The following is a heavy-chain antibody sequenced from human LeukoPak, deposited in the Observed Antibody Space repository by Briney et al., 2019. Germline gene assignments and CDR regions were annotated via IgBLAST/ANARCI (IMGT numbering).Heavy chain of an antibody. CDR2: ISAYNGNT. J-gene: IGHJ4*02. CDR3: ARDASAYYSRWFDY. D-gene: IGHD3-22*01. V-gene: IGHV1-18*01. CDR1: GYTFTSYG. Sequence: GASVKVSCKASGYTFTSYGISWVRQAPGQGLEWMGWISAYNGNTNYAQKFQGRVTVTTDTSTSTAYMELRSLRSDDTAVYYCARDASAYYSRWFDYWGQGTLATVSS.